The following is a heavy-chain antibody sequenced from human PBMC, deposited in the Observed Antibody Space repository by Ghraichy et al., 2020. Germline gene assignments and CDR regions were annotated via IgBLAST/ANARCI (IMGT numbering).Heavy chain of an antibody. J-gene: IGHJ6*03. CDR1: GGSISSGGYY. D-gene: IGHD2-15*01. CDR2: IYYSGST. CDR3: ARDGCSGGSCSSYYYYYMDV. Sequence: SCTVSGGSISSGGYYWSWIRQHPGKGLEWIGYIYYSGSTYYNPSLKSRVTISVDTSENQFSLKLSSVTAADTAIYYCARDGCSGGSCSSYYYYYMDVWGKGTTVTVSS. V-gene: IGHV4-31*03.